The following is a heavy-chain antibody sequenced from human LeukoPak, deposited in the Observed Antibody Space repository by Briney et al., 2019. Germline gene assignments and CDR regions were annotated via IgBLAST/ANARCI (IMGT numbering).Heavy chain of an antibody. CDR3: AGGGSYLRYYFDF. D-gene: IGHD1-26*01. CDR1: GGSISSYY. J-gene: IGHJ4*02. CDR2: IYYSGST. Sequence: SDTLSLTCTVSGGSISSYYWSWIRQPPGKALEWIGHIYYSGSTNYNPSLKSRVTMSLDTSKNQFSLKLSSVTAADTAVYYCAGGGSYLRYYFDFWGQGTLVTVSS. V-gene: IGHV4-59*08.